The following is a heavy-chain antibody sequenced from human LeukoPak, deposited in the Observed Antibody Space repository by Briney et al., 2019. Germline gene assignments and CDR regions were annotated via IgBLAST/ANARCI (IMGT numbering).Heavy chain of an antibody. J-gene: IGHJ4*02. Sequence: GGSLSLSCAASGFTFSDSYMSWIRQVPGKGLEWISNISSSGGTIYYADSVKGRFTISRDNAKNSLYLQVNSLRAEDTAVYYCAKEGGDWGEGYFDYWGQGTLVTVSS. CDR3: AKEGGDWGEGYFDY. CDR1: GFTFSDSY. V-gene: IGHV3-11*01. CDR2: ISSSGGTI. D-gene: IGHD7-27*01.